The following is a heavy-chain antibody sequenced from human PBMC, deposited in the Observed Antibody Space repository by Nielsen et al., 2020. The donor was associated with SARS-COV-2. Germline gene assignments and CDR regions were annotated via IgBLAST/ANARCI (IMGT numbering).Heavy chain of an antibody. Sequence: GESLKISCAASGFTFSSYAMHWVRQAPGKGLEWVAVISYDRSNKYYADSVKGRFTISRDNSKNTLYLQMNSLRAEDTAVYYCAKDLGLWVYYYYGMDVWGQGTTVTVSS. CDR2: ISYDRSNK. CDR3: AKDLGLWVYYYYGMDV. D-gene: IGHD5-18*01. CDR1: GFTFSSYA. J-gene: IGHJ6*02. V-gene: IGHV3-30-3*01.